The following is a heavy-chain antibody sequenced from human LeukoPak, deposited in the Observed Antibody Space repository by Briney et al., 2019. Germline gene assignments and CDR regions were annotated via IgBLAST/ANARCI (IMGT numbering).Heavy chain of an antibody. J-gene: IGHJ4*02. CDR2: ISGSGGST. CDR3: ARRGSHFDY. D-gene: IGHD3-10*01. V-gene: IGHV3-21*01. Sequence: GGSLRLSCAASGFTFSSYGMHWVRQAPGKGLEWVSAISGSGGSTYYADSVKGRFTISRDNAKNSLYLQMNSLRAEDTAVYYCARRGSHFDYWGQGTLVTVSS. CDR1: GFTFSSYG.